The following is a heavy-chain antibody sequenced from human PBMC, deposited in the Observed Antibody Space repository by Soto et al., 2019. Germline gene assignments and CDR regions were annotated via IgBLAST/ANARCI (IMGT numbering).Heavy chain of an antibody. D-gene: IGHD6-19*01. CDR3: ARALSRPSSIAVPDGDAFDI. CDR1: GYTFTGYY. J-gene: IGHJ3*02. CDR2: INPNSGGT. V-gene: IGHV1-2*04. Sequence: ASVKVSCKASGYTFTGYYMHWVRQAPGQGLEWMGWINPNSGGTNYAQKFQGWVTMTRDTSISTAYMELSRLRSDDTAVYYCARALSRPSSIAVPDGDAFDIWGQGTMVTVSS.